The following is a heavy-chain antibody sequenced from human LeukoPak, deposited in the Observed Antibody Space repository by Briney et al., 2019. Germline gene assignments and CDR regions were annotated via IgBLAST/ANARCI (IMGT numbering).Heavy chain of an antibody. CDR1: GFTFDDYG. Sequence: PGGSLSLSCAASGFTFDDYGMSWVRQAPGKGLEWVSSINWNGGSTAYADSVKGRFTISRDNAKNSLYLQMNSLRAEDTALYYCAREVLIDSYFYYMDVWGKGTTVTVSS. V-gene: IGHV3-20*04. CDR3: AREVLIDSYFYYMDV. J-gene: IGHJ6*03. CDR2: INWNGGST. D-gene: IGHD1-1*01.